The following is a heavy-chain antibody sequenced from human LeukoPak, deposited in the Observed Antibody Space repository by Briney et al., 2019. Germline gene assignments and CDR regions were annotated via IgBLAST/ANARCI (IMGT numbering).Heavy chain of an antibody. CDR2: IYYSGST. Sequence: SETLSLTCTVSGGSISSYYWSWIRQPPGKGLEWIGYIYYSGSTNYNPSLKSRVTISVDTSKNQFSLKLSSVTAEDTAVYYCARAKDWFDPWGQGTLVTVSS. J-gene: IGHJ5*02. CDR1: GGSISSYY. CDR3: ARAKDWFDP. V-gene: IGHV4-59*01.